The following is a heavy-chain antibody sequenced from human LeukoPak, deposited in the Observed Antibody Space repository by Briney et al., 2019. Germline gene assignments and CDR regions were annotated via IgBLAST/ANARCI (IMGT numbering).Heavy chain of an antibody. CDR2: ISYSGNNY. Sequence: QPGGSLRLSCAASGFTFSHYAMHWVRQAPGEGLQWVAFISYSGNNYYYADSVKGRFIISGDDSKNTLYVEMNSLRLDDTAIYYCARGPPTSRSGAHFDYWGQGSLVTVSP. V-gene: IGHV3-30*03. J-gene: IGHJ4*02. D-gene: IGHD5-12*01. CDR3: ARGPPTSRSGAHFDY. CDR1: GFTFSHYA.